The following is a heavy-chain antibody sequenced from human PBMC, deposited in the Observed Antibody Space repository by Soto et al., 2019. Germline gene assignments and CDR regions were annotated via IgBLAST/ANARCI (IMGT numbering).Heavy chain of an antibody. CDR3: ERVVGGYYYGMDV. CDR1: GGSISSSNW. J-gene: IGHJ6*02. D-gene: IGHD2-2*01. V-gene: IGHV4-4*02. CDR2: IYHSGST. Sequence: QVQLQESGPGLVKPSGTLSLTCAVSGGSISSSNWWSWVRQPPGKGLEWIGEIYHSGSTNHNPSIKSRVTISVEKSKKQFSLKLSSVTADDTAVYYCERVVGGYYYGMDVWGQGTTVTVSS.